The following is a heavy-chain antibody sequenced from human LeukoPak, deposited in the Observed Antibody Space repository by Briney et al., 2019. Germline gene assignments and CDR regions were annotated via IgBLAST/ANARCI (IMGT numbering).Heavy chain of an antibody. D-gene: IGHD2-21*02. CDR2: ISGSGDTT. Sequence: QPGGSLRLSCAASGFTFSSYAMSWVRQAPGKGLEWVSSISGSGDTTYYTDSVRGRFTISRDNSKNTLYLQMDSPRAEDTAAYYCAKDSGDWNYFDYWGQGTQVTVYS. CDR3: AKDSGDWNYFDY. CDR1: GFTFSSYA. V-gene: IGHV3-23*01. J-gene: IGHJ4*02.